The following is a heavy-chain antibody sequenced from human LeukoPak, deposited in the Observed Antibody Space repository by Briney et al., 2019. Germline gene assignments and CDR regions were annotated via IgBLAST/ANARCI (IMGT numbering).Heavy chain of an antibody. V-gene: IGHV4-30-2*01. D-gene: IGHD4-17*01. CDR1: GGSISSGGYS. J-gene: IGHJ4*02. CDR3: ARGTTVIFDY. CDR2: IYHSGST. Sequence: SETLSLTCAVSGGSISSGGYSWSWIRQPPGKGLEWIGYIYHSGSTYYNPSLKSRVTISVDRSKNQFSLKLSSVTAADTAVYYCARGTTVIFDYWGQGTLVTVSS.